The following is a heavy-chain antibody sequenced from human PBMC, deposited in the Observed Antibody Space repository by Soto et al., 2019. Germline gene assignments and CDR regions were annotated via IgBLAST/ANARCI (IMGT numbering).Heavy chain of an antibody. CDR1: RGSMTTGDW. D-gene: IGHD1-26*01. V-gene: IGHV4-4*02. CDR3: AKNAVGGFDW. Sequence: QLQESGPGLGKPSGTLSLTCAVSRGSMTTGDWFSWVRQSPGKGLEWIGEIYYGGTTHYKPSLKSRVTISLDKSKNQFFLELSSSTAADTAVYYCAKNAVGGFDWWGQGTLVTVSS. J-gene: IGHJ4*02. CDR2: IYYGGTT.